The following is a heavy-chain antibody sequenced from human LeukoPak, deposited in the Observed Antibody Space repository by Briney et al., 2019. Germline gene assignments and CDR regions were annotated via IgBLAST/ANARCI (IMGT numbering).Heavy chain of an antibody. CDR2: IRSKAYGGTT. CDR1: GFTFGDYA. J-gene: IGHJ6*02. Sequence: PGGSLRLPCTASGFTFGDYAMSWFRQAPGKGLEWVGFIRSKAYGGTTEYAASVKGRFTISRDDSKSIAYLQMNSLKTEDTAVYYCTRPRAPYYDFWSGSTYGMDVWGQGTTVTVSS. CDR3: TRPRAPYYDFWSGSTYGMDV. D-gene: IGHD3-3*01. V-gene: IGHV3-49*03.